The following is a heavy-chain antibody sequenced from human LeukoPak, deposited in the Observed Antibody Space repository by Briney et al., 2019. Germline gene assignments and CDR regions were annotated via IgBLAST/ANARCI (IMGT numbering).Heavy chain of an antibody. CDR1: GGSLSSGDYY. D-gene: IGHD3-10*01. J-gene: IGHJ5*02. Sequence: SETLSLTCTVSGGSLSSGDYYWSWIRQPPGKGLEWIGYIYYSGSTYYNPSLKSRVTISVDTSKNQFSLKLSSVTAADTAVYYCARANSYGSGSYYAAWFDPWGQGTLVTVSS. CDR3: ARANSYGSGSYYAAWFDP. V-gene: IGHV4-30-4*01. CDR2: IYYSGST.